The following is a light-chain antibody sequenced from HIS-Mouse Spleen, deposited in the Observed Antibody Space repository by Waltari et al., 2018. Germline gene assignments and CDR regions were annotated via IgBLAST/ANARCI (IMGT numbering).Light chain of an antibody. CDR2: GAS. Sequence: EIVLTQSPGTLSLSPGERATLSCRASQSVSSSHLSWYQQKPGQAPRLLIYGASSMATGIPDRFSGSGSGTDFTLTISRLEPEDFAVYYCQQYGNSPRTFGQGTKVEIK. CDR1: QSVSSSH. V-gene: IGKV3-20*01. CDR3: QQYGNSPRT. J-gene: IGKJ1*01.